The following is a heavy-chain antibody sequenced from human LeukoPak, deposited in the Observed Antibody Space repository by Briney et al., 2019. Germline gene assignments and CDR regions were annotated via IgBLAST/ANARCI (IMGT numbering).Heavy chain of an antibody. CDR2: ISGSGSII. J-gene: IGHJ3*02. CDR3: ARAFDI. V-gene: IGHV3-48*04. CDR1: GFTFSSYA. Sequence: GGSLRLSCAASGFTFSSYAMSWVRQAPGKGLEWVSYISGSGSIIYYADSVKGRFTISRDNAKKSLYLQMNSLRAEDTAVYYCARAFDIWGQGTMVTVSS.